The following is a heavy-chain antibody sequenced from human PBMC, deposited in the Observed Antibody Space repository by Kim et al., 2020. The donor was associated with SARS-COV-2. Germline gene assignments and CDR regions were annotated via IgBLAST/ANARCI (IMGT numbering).Heavy chain of an antibody. CDR2: IIPIFGTA. CDR3: AREGGSGVTAYYYYYGMDV. CDR1: GGTFSSYA. V-gene: IGHV1-69*13. D-gene: IGHD3-10*01. Sequence: SVKVSCKASGGTFSSYAISWVRQAPGQGLEWMGGIIPIFGTANYAQKFQGRVTITADESTSTAYMELSSLRSEDTAVYYCAREGGSGVTAYYYYYGMDVWGQGTTVTVSS. J-gene: IGHJ6*02.